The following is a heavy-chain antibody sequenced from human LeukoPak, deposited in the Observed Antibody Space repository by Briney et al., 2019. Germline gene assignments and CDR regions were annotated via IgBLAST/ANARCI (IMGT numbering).Heavy chain of an antibody. D-gene: IGHD6-13*01. Sequence: SVKVSCKASGGTFSSYAISWVRQAPGQGLEWMGGIIPILGTANYAQKFQGRVTITTDESTSTAYMELSSLRSEDTAVYYCARALSGGTARTSNYMDVWGKGTTVTVSS. CDR2: IIPILGTA. CDR1: GGTFSSYA. J-gene: IGHJ6*03. CDR3: ARALSGGTARTSNYMDV. V-gene: IGHV1-69*05.